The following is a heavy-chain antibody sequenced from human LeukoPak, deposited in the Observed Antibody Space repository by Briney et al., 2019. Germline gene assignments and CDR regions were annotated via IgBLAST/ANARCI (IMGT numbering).Heavy chain of an antibody. Sequence: GGSLRLSCAASGFTFSSYNMNWVRRAPGKGLEWVAVISYDGSNKYYADSVKGRFTISRDNAKNSLYLQMNSLRAEDTAVYYCARDQFDPWGQGTLVTVSS. J-gene: IGHJ5*02. CDR1: GFTFSSYN. CDR2: ISYDGSNK. CDR3: ARDQFDP. V-gene: IGHV3-30-3*01.